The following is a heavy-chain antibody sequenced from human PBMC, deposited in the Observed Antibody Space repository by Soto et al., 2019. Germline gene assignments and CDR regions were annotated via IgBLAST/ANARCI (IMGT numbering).Heavy chain of an antibody. CDR2: IIPIFGTA. Sequence: QVQLVQSGAEVKKPGSSVKVSCKASGGTFSSYAISWVRQAPGQGLEWMGGIIPIFGTANYAQKFQGRVTISTHEATSTAYRELSSLISEDTAVYYGARGPPPTVTTRFDPWGQGTLVTVSS. CDR3: ARGPPPTVTTRFDP. V-gene: IGHV1-69*05. CDR1: GGTFSSYA. J-gene: IGHJ5*02. D-gene: IGHD4-17*01.